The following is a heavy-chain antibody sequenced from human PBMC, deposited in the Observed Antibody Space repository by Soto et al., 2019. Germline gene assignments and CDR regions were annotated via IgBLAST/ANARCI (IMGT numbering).Heavy chain of an antibody. J-gene: IGHJ4*02. V-gene: IGHV2-5*02. CDR2: IYWDDDK. Sequence: QITLKESGPTLVRPPQTLTLTCTFSGFSLTSGVGVGWIRQPTGKALEWLALIYWDDDKRYSPSLKNRLTITTDTSKIQLVLTMTNVGPVDTATYFCAHIDPEIVTVGGHGGFDYWGQGTLVTVSS. CDR3: AHIDPEIVTVGGHGGFDY. CDR1: GFSLTSGVG. D-gene: IGHD5-12*01.